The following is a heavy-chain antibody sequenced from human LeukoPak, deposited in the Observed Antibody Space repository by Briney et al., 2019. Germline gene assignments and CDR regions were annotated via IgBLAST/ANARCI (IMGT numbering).Heavy chain of an antibody. J-gene: IGHJ6*03. CDR1: GLTLSDYS. CDR2: ISSRSNYI. Sequence: PGGSLRLSCIASGLTLSDYSITWVRQAPGKGLEWVSSISSRSNYIHYADSVKGRFTVSRDNAGNSLYLQMNSLRAVDTAVYYSARLIIVVEPAAPFSTSYYMDVWGQGTAVTVSS. V-gene: IGHV3-21*01. D-gene: IGHD2-2*01. CDR3: ARLIIVVEPAAPFSTSYYMDV.